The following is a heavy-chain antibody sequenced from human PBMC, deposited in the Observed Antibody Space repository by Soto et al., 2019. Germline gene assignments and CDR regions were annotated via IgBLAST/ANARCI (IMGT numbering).Heavy chain of an antibody. CDR3: AKDIVVVPAAFDAFDI. J-gene: IGHJ3*02. Sequence: PWGALRLSCAASGFTFSSYAMSWVRQATGKGLEWVSAISGSGGSTYYADSVKGRFTISRDNSKNTLYLQMNSLRAEDTAVYYCAKDIVVVPAAFDAFDIWGQGTIVTVSS. D-gene: IGHD2-2*01. CDR2: ISGSGGST. V-gene: IGHV3-23*01. CDR1: GFTFSSYA.